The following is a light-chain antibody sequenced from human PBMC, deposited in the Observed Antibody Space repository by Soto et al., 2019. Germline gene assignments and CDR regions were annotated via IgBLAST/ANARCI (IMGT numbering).Light chain of an antibody. V-gene: IGLV2-14*01. J-gene: IGLJ3*02. CDR1: SSDVGGYNY. CDR3: SSYTNSDTWV. Sequence: QSALTQPASVSGSPGQSITISCTGTSSDVGGYNYVSWYQQHPGQVPKLTIYEVTNRPSGVSSRFPGSQSGNTASLTISGLQAEDEADYYCSSYTNSDTWVFGGGTKVTVL. CDR2: EVT.